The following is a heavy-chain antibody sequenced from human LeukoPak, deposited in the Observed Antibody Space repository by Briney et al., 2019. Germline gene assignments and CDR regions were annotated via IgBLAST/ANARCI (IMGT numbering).Heavy chain of an antibody. V-gene: IGHV4-34*01. CDR3: ARAIRGTPRYFDY. J-gene: IGHJ4*02. CDR1: GGSFSGYY. D-gene: IGHD3-16*01. CDR2: INHSGST. Sequence: PSETLSLTCAVYGGSFSGYYWSWIRQPPGKGLEWIGEINHSGSTNYTPSPKSRVTISVDTSKNQFSLKLSSVTAADTAVYYCARAIRGTPRYFDYWGQGTLVTVSS.